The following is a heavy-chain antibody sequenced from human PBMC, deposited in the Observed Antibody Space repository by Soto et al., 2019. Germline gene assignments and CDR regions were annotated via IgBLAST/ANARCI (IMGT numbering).Heavy chain of an antibody. D-gene: IGHD3-3*01. CDR3: ARGGCLRATCPGTLLEF. CDR2: ISPISDSS. V-gene: IGHV1-46*01. CDR1: GYSFTHYY. J-gene: IGHJ4*02. Sequence: QVQLVQSGAEVKKPGASVKISCKASGYSFTHYYMHWVRQAPGQGLEWMGIISPISDSSNYSQILQGRVAMTRDTSTTTVYMELTSLRSEDTAVYYCARGGCLRATCPGTLLEFWGQGTLVAVSS.